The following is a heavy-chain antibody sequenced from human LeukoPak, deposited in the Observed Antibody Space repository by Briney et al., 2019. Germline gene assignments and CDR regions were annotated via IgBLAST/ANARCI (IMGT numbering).Heavy chain of an antibody. CDR3: ARNLIPEQLVMNF. CDR2: IYYSGST. D-gene: IGHD6-13*01. V-gene: IGHV4-59*01. CDR1: GGSISSYY. J-gene: IGHJ4*02. Sequence: SETLSLTCTVSGGSISSYYWSWIRQPPGKGLEWIGYIYYSGSTNYNPSLKSRVTISVDTSKNQFSLNLKSVTPEDTAVYYCARNLIPEQLVMNFWGQGTLVTVSS.